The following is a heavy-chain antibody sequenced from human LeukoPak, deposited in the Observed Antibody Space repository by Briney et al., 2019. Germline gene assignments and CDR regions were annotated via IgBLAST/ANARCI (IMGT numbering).Heavy chain of an antibody. D-gene: IGHD3-3*01. J-gene: IGHJ4*02. V-gene: IGHV3-23*01. CDR3: ADYGVSGVRNNFY. CDR1: GLAFSSYA. CDR2: ISVASNT. Sequence: GGSLRLSCAASGLAFSSYAMSWIRQAPGKGLEWVSTISVASNTFYADSVKGRFTISRDNSRNTVYLQMTSLRADDTAVYYCADYGVSGVRNNFYWGQGTLVTVSS.